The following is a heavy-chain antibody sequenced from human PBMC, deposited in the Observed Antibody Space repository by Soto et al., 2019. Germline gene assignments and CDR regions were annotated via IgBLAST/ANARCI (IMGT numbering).Heavy chain of an antibody. D-gene: IGHD1-26*01. Sequence: EVQLVESGGGLVQPGESLRLSCAASGFTFDYYWMHWVRQAPGKGLVWVSRIYSDGTSTTYADSVKGRFTISRDNAKNTVSLQMNSLSGDDTAVYYCAIGDRGAFDLWGQGTVVTVSS. J-gene: IGHJ3*01. V-gene: IGHV3-74*01. CDR2: IYSDGTST. CDR3: AIGDRGAFDL. CDR1: GFTFDYYW.